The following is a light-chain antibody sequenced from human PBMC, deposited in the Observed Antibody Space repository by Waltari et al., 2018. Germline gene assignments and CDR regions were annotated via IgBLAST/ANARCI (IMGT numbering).Light chain of an antibody. CDR1: RGINNY. Sequence: DIQMTQSPSVVSASVGDRVTITCRASRGINNYLAWFQQNPGKVPKCRIYAASSLQSGVPSRFSGSGSGTEFTLTISSLQPEDFATYYCLHHKGYPRTFGQGTKVEIK. V-gene: IGKV1-17*03. CDR2: AAS. CDR3: LHHKGYPRT. J-gene: IGKJ1*01.